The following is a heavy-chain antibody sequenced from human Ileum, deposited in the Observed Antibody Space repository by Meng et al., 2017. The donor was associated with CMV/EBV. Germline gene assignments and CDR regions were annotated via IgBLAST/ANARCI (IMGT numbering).Heavy chain of an antibody. J-gene: IGHJ4*02. CDR3: ARGGYDFWSGHFF. CDR2: ISSNGGST. Sequence: GGSLRLSCAASGFTFSSYAMHWVRQAPGKGLEYVSAISSNGGSTYYADSVKGRFTISRDNSKKSLYLQMNSLRAEDTAVYYCARGGYDFWSGHFFWGRGTLVTVSS. V-gene: IGHV3-64*02. D-gene: IGHD3-3*01. CDR1: GFTFSSYA.